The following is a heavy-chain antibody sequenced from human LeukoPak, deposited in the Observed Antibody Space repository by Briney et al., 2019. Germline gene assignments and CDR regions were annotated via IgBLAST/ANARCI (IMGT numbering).Heavy chain of an antibody. D-gene: IGHD2-15*01. CDR1: GGSFSGYY. CDR3: ARVVVVAARG. V-gene: IGHV4-34*01. Sequence: PSETLSLTCAVYGGSFSGYYWSWIRQPPGKGLEWIGEINHSGSTNYNPSLESRVTISVDTSKNQFSLKLSSVTAADTAVYYCARVVVVAARGWGQGTLVTVSS. CDR2: INHSGST. J-gene: IGHJ4*02.